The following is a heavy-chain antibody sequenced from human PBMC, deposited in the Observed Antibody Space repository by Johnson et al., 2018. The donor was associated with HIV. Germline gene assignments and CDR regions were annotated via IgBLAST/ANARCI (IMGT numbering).Heavy chain of an antibody. Sequence: VQLVESGGGVVRPGGSLRLSRSVSGFTFDDYGISWVRQTPGEGLEWVSDINWNVGNTDFAAFVKDRFTISRDIANNSLYLQMNSLRAEDTAVYYCAREVDAFDMWGQGTLVTVSS. J-gene: IGHJ3*02. CDR1: GFTFDDYG. CDR2: INWNVGNT. CDR3: AREVDAFDM. V-gene: IGHV3-20*04.